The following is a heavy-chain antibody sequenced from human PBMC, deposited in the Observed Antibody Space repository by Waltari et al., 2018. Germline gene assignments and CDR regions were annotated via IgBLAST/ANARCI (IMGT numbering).Heavy chain of an antibody. Sequence: QVQLVQSGPEVKKPGASVKVSCKTSGYTFLTYGISWVRQAPGQGLEWMGWISAYSGKTDFTQKFQGRLTMTTDTSTNTGYMELTSLTSDDTAVYYCARYYDFWGGFSSFDYWGQGTLVTVSS. J-gene: IGHJ4*02. CDR1: GYTFLTYG. CDR2: ISAYSGKT. D-gene: IGHD3-3*01. CDR3: ARYYDFWGGFSSFDY. V-gene: IGHV1-18*01.